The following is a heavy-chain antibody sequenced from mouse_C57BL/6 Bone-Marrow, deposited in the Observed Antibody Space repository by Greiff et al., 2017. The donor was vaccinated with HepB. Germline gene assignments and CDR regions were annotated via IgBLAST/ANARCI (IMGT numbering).Heavy chain of an antibody. V-gene: IGHV7-3*01. Sequence: EVKLMESGGGLVQPGGSLSLSCAASGFTFTDYYMSWVRQPPGKALEWLGFIRNKANGYTTEYSASVKGRFTISRDNSQSILYLQMNALRAEDSATYYCARSLGTYYAMDYWGQGTSVTVSS. D-gene: IGHD3-1*01. CDR1: GFTFTDYY. CDR2: IRNKANGYTT. CDR3: ARSLGTYYAMDY. J-gene: IGHJ4*01.